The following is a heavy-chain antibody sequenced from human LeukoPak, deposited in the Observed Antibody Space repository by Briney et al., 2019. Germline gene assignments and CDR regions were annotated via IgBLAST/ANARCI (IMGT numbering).Heavy chain of an antibody. CDR2: FDPEGGET. D-gene: IGHD2-2*02. V-gene: IGHV1-24*01. J-gene: IGHJ5*02. CDR1: GYTLTELS. CDR3: ATGGGHCSSTSCYSWFDP. Sequence: ASVKVSCKVSGYTLTELSMHWVRQAPGKGLEWMGGFDPEGGETIYAQKFQGRVTMTEDTSTDTAYMELSSLRSEDTAVYYCATGGGHCSSTSCYSWFDPWGQGTLVTVSS.